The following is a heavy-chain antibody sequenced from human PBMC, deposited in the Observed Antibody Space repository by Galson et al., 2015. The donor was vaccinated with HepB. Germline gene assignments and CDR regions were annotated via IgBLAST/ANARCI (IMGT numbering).Heavy chain of an antibody. D-gene: IGHD5-12*01. CDR1: GFTFSSYS. CDR2: ISSSNSYI. J-gene: IGHJ3*02. Sequence: SLRLSCAASGFTFSSYSMNWVRQAPGKGLEWVASISSSNSYIYYADSVKGRFTISRDSAKNSLYLQMSSLRAEDTAVYYCARELGYDGFDIWGQGTLVTVSS. CDR3: ARELGYDGFDI. V-gene: IGHV3-21*01.